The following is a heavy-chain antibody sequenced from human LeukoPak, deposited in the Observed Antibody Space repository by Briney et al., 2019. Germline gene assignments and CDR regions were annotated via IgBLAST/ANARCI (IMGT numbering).Heavy chain of an antibody. D-gene: IGHD6-13*01. J-gene: IGHJ3*02. CDR2: ITTNGGST. CDR1: GFSFSSFA. Sequence: PGGSLRLSCEASGFSFSSFAMHWVRQPPGQGLEYISAITTNGGSTYYVDSVRGRFTISRDNSKNTVYLQLSSLRAEDTAVYYCVKVAAAGIGAFDIWGQGTMVTVSS. CDR3: VKVAAAGIGAFDI. V-gene: IGHV3-64D*06.